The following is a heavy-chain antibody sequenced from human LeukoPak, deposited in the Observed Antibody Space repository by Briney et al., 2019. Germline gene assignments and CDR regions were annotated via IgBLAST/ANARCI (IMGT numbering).Heavy chain of an antibody. Sequence: PGRSLRLSCAASGFPFDAYAMHWVRQGPGKGLEWVAGISWNSERIGYEDSVKGRFTISSDNAENYLYLQMNSLRGEDTAFYYCAKDASVGDSRGWYPPYFDSWGQGVLVTVSS. D-gene: IGHD6-19*01. CDR2: ISWNSERI. V-gene: IGHV3-9*01. CDR1: GFPFDAYA. CDR3: AKDASVGDSRGWYPPYFDS. J-gene: IGHJ4*02.